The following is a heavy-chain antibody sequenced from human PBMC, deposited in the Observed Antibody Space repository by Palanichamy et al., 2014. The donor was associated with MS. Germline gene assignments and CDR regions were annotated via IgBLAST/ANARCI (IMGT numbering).Heavy chain of an antibody. J-gene: IGHJ4*02. V-gene: IGHV4-31*03. Sequence: QVQLQESGPGLVKPSQTLSLSCTVSGGSISSAGYYWNWIRQRPGGGLEWIGYIYYSGFTKYNPSLTSRVTISADTSNSQFSLKLSSVTAADTAVYYCARIPFSVGATWGYFDNWGQGTLVTVSS. CDR2: IYYSGFT. CDR3: ARIPFSVGATWGYFDN. D-gene: IGHD1-26*01. CDR1: GGSISSAGYY.